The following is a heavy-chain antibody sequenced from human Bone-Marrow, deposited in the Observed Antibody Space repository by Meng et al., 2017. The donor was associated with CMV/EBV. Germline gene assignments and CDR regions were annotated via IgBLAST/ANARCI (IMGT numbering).Heavy chain of an antibody. D-gene: IGHD6-19*01. J-gene: IGHJ5*02. V-gene: IGHV6-1*01. CDR1: GDSVSTNSAA. Sequence: SQTLSLTCAISGDSVSTNSAAWNWIRQSPSRGLEWLGRAYYRSQWYNDYGISVKSRITINADTSRNQFSLQLNSVTPEDTAVYYCARKGPYSSGWYVGYWFDPWGQGTLVTVSS. CDR2: AYYRSQWYN. CDR3: ARKGPYSSGWYVGYWFDP.